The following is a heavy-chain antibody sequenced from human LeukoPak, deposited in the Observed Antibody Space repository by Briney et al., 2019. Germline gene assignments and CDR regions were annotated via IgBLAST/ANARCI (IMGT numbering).Heavy chain of an antibody. CDR2: IYYSGST. J-gene: IGHJ4*02. CDR1: GGSISSYY. Sequence: SETLSLTCTVSGGSISSYYWSWIRQPPGEGLEWIGYIYYSGSTNYNPSLKSRVTISVDTSKNQFSLKLSSVTAADTAVYYCARAIVGATWVFDYWGQGTLVTVSS. CDR3: ARAIVGATWVFDY. V-gene: IGHV4-59*01. D-gene: IGHD1-26*01.